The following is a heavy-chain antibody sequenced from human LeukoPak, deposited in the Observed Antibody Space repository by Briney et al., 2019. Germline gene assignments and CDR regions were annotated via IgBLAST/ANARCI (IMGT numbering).Heavy chain of an antibody. J-gene: IGHJ4*02. CDR1: GYTFTGYY. Sequence: GASVKVSCKASGYTFTGYYMHWVRQAPGQGLEWMGWINPNSGGTNYAQKFQGRVTMTRDTSIGTAYMELSRLRSDDTAVYYCARGLRGLTPGGNDYWGQGTLVTVSS. V-gene: IGHV1-2*02. CDR2: INPNSGGT. CDR3: ARGLRGLTPGGNDY. D-gene: IGHD4-23*01.